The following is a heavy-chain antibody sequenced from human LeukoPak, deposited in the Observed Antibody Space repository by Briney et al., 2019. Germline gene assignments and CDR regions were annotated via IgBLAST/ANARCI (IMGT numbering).Heavy chain of an antibody. V-gene: IGHV3-23*01. J-gene: IGHJ4*02. CDR1: GFTFSSYA. CDR2: ISGSGGST. CDR3: AKGLAHLLAIDY. Sequence: GGSLRLSCAASGFTFSSYAMSWVRQAPGKGLEWVSAISGSGGSTYYADSAKGRFTISRDNSKNTLYLQMNSLRAEDTAVYYCAKGLAHLLAIDYWGQGTLVTVSS. D-gene: IGHD1-26*01.